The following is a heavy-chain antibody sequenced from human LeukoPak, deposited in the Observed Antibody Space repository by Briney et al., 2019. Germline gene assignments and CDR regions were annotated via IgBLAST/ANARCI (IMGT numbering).Heavy chain of an antibody. CDR1: GYTFTNYY. J-gene: IGHJ4*02. V-gene: IGHV1-46*01. CDR2: IYPGGGGS. Sequence: ASVKVSCKASGYTFTNYYIDWVRQAPGQGLEWMGIIYPGGGGSTYAQMFQGRVTMTSDTSTSTVYMELSSLRSEDTAVYFCARDGNCSGISCMYYFDYWRQGTLVTVRS. D-gene: IGHD2-2*01. CDR3: ARDGNCSGISCMYYFDY.